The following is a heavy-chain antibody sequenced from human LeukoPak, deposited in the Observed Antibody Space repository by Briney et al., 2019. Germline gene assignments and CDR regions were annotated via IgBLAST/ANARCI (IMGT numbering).Heavy chain of an antibody. D-gene: IGHD2-15*01. J-gene: IGHJ3*02. CDR2: INPSGGST. CDR1: GYTFTSYY. V-gene: IGHV1-46*01. CDR3: ARAIVVVVASHDAFDI. Sequence: ASVKVSCKASGYTFTSYYMHWVRQAPGQGLEWMGIINPSGGSTNYAQKFQDRVTITADESTSTAYMELSSLRSEDTAVYYCARAIVVVVASHDAFDIWGQGTMVTVSS.